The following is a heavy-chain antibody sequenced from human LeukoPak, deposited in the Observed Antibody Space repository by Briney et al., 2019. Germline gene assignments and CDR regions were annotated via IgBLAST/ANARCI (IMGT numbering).Heavy chain of an antibody. D-gene: IGHD3-10*01. CDR2: IYYSGST. J-gene: IGHJ3*02. V-gene: IGHV4-39*07. CDR1: GGSISSSSYY. CDR3: ARGYGSGSPGAFDI. Sequence: SETLSLTYTVSGGSISSSSYYWGWIRQPPGKGLEWIGSIYYSGSTYYNPSLKSRVTISVDTSKNQFSLKLSSVTAADTAVYYCARGYGSGSPGAFDIWGQGTMVTVSS.